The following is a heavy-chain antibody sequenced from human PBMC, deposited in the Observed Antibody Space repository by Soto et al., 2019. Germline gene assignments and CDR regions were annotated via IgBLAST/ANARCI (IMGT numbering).Heavy chain of an antibody. D-gene: IGHD3-16*02. CDR3: ARHGEMYYDYVWGSYRSDYYYYGRDV. CDR1: GGTISSSSDY. V-gene: IGHV4-39*01. Sequence: PSEPLSLTCTVSGGTISSSSDYWGWSLQPPGKGLEWSGSIYYSGSTYYNPSLKRRVTIAVDTSKSQFSLKLSSVTAADTAVFYCARHGEMYYDYVWGSYRSDYYYYGRDVWGQGTTVT. CDR2: IYYSGST. J-gene: IGHJ6*02.